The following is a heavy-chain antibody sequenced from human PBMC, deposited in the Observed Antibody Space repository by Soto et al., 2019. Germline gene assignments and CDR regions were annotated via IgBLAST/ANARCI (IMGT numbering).Heavy chain of an antibody. J-gene: IGHJ4*02. CDR2: IYSGGST. V-gene: IGHV3-66*01. CDR3: ARDGIAVAGTRDY. CDR1: GFTVSSNY. D-gene: IGHD6-19*01. Sequence: PGGSLRLSCAASGFTVSSNYMSWVRQAPGKGLEWVSVIYSGGSTYYADSVKGRFTISRDNSKNTLYLQMNSLRAEDTAVYYCARDGIAVAGTRDYWGQGTLVTVSS.